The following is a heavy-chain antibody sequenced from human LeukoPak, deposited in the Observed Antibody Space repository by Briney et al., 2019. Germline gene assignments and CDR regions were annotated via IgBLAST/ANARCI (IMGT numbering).Heavy chain of an antibody. J-gene: IGHJ4*02. CDR2: IIPIFGTA. CDR1: GGTFSSYA. Sequence: ASVKVSCKASGGTFSSYAISWVRQAPGQGLEWMGGIIPIFGTANYAQKFQGRVTITTDESTSTAYMELSSLRSEDTAVYYCARSRTRPYYEFWSGYYTWFDYWGQGTLVTVSS. D-gene: IGHD3-3*01. V-gene: IGHV1-69*05. CDR3: ARSRTRPYYEFWSGYYTWFDY.